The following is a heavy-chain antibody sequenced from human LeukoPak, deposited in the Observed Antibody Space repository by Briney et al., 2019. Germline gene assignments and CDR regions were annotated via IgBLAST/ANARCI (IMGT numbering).Heavy chain of an antibody. CDR1: GFNFGSYS. CDR3: AELGITMIGGV. CDR2: ISADSATT. D-gene: IGHD3-10*02. J-gene: IGHJ6*04. Sequence: GGSLRLSCAASGFNFGSYSMTWVRQAPGKGLEWVSVISADSATTFYADSVKGRFTISRDNAKNSLYLQMNSLRAEDTAVYYCAELGITMIGGVWGKGTTVTISS. V-gene: IGHV3-23*01.